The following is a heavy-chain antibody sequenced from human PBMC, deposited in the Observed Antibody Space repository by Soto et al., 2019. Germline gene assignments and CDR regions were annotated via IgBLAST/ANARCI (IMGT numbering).Heavy chain of an antibody. CDR1: GASISGFY. J-gene: IGHJ5*02. Sequence: SETLSLTCTVSGASISGFYWSWIRKSAGKGLEWIGRIYATGTTDYNPSLKSRVMMSVDTSKKQFSLKLRSVAAADTAVYYCVRDGTKTLRDWFDPWGKGISVTRLL. V-gene: IGHV4-4*07. CDR3: VRDGTKTLRDWFDP. D-gene: IGHD1-1*01. CDR2: IYATGTT.